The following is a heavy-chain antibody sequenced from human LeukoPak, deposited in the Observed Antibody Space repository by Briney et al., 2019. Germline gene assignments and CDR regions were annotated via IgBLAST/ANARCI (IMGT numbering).Heavy chain of an antibody. D-gene: IGHD3-3*01. Sequence: GGSLRLSCAASGFTFSSYDMSWVRQAPGKGLEGVSDISGSGGSTYYADSVKGRFTISRDTSNNPLYLQMNSLRAEDTAVYYCAKDAFCDFWSGYYSYFDYWGQGTLVTVSS. V-gene: IGHV3-23*01. CDR2: ISGSGGST. CDR1: GFTFSSYD. CDR3: AKDAFCDFWSGYYSYFDY. J-gene: IGHJ4*02.